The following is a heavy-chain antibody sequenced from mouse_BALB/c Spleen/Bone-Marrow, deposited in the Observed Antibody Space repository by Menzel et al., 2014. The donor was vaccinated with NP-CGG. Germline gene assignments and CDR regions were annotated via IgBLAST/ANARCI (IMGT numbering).Heavy chain of an antibody. CDR3: ARFSTTGAMDY. Sequence: VQLQQSGPGQVAPSQSLSITCTVSGFSLSRYNVHWVRQPPGKGLEWLGVIWGGGNTDYNSGLKSRLSISKDNSKRQVFLKMNSLQTDDTAMYYCARFSTTGAMDYWGQGTSVTVSS. D-gene: IGHD1-1*01. V-gene: IGHV2-6-4*01. CDR2: IWGGGNT. J-gene: IGHJ4*01. CDR1: GFSLSRYN.